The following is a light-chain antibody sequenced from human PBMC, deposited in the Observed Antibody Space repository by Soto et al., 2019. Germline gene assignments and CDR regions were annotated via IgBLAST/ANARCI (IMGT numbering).Light chain of an antibody. CDR2: GNS. CDR3: QSSDSSLSGVV. CDR1: SSKIGAGYD. V-gene: IGLV1-40*01. Sequence: QAVVPQPPSVSGAPGQRVTISCTGSSSKIGAGYDVHWYQQLPGTAPKLLIYGNSNRPSEVPDRFSGSKSGTSASLAITGLQAEDEADYYCQSSDSSLSGVVFGGGTKLTVL. J-gene: IGLJ2*01.